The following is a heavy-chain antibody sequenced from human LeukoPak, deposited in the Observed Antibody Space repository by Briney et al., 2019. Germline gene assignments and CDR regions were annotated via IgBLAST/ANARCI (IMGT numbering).Heavy chain of an antibody. Sequence: ASVKVSCKTPGYTFTGYYMHWVRQAPGQGLEWMGWISPNSGGTNYAQKFQGRVTMTRDTSISTAYMELSRLRSDDTAVYYCARVGEYQLLYNWFDPWGQGTLVTVSS. J-gene: IGHJ5*02. CDR3: ARVGEYQLLYNWFDP. CDR2: ISPNSGGT. CDR1: GYTFTGYY. V-gene: IGHV1-2*02. D-gene: IGHD2-2*01.